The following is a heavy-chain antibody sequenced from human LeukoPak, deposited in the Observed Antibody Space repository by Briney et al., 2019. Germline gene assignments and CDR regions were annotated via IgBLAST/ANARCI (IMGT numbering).Heavy chain of an antibody. CDR2: INPNSGCT. CDR1: GYTFTGYY. J-gene: IGHJ4*02. D-gene: IGHD4-23*01. Sequence: ASVKVSCKASGYTFTGYYMHWVRQAPGQGLEWMGWINPNSGCTNYAQKFQGRVTMTRDTSISTAYMELSRLRSDDTAVYYCAPSGGGGNSGLPFDYWGQGTLVTVSS. CDR3: APSGGGGNSGLPFDY. V-gene: IGHV1-2*02.